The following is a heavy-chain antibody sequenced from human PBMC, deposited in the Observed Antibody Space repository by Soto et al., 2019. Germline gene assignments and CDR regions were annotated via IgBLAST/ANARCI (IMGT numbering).Heavy chain of an antibody. Sequence: QITLKESGPTLVKPTQTLTLTCTFSGFSLSTSGVGVGWIRQPPGKALEWLALIYWDDDKRYSPSLKSRLTINKDTSKNQVSLTMTNMDPVDTATYYCAHSKGPMVRGVIINNWFDPWGQGTLVTVSS. CDR3: AHSKGPMVRGVIINNWFDP. CDR1: GFSLSTSGVG. D-gene: IGHD3-10*01. V-gene: IGHV2-5*02. J-gene: IGHJ5*02. CDR2: IYWDDDK.